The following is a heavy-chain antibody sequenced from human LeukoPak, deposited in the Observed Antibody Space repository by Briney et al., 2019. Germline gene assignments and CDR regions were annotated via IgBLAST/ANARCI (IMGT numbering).Heavy chain of an antibody. V-gene: IGHV3-48*01. Sequence: GGSLRLSCAASGFTFSSYSMNWVRQAPGKGLEWVSYISSSSSIIDYADSVKGRFTTSRGNAKNSLYLQMNSLRAEDTAVYYCARARGCSYGYSDYWGQGTLVTVSS. D-gene: IGHD5-18*01. CDR1: GFTFSSYS. CDR3: ARARGCSYGYSDY. J-gene: IGHJ4*02. CDR2: ISSSSSII.